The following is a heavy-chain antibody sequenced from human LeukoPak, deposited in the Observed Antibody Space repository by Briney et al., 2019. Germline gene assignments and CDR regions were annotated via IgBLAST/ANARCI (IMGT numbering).Heavy chain of an antibody. CDR1: GGSISSSSYY. CDR2: IYYSEST. D-gene: IGHD4-17*01. V-gene: IGHV4-39*01. J-gene: IGHJ6*03. Sequence: PPETLSLTCTVSGGSISSSSYYWGWIRQPPGKGLEWIGSIYYSESTYYNPSLKSRVTISVDTSKNQFSLKLSSVTAADTAVYYCARHSKVWVTTATPRIGAGKSRHYYYYMDVWGKGTTVTVSS. CDR3: ARHSKVWVTTATPRIGAGKSRHYYYYMDV.